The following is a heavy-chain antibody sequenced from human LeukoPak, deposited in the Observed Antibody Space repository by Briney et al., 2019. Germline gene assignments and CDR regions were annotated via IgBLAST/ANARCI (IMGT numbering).Heavy chain of an antibody. D-gene: IGHD3-9*01. CDR2: INPNSGGT. Sequence: GASVRVSCKASGYTFTGYYMHWVRQAPGQGLEWMGRINPNSGGTNYAQKFQGRVTMTRDTSISTAYMELSRLRSDDTAVYYCARVSLTGYYLSWGQGTLVTVSS. V-gene: IGHV1-2*06. CDR3: ARVSLTGYYLS. J-gene: IGHJ5*02. CDR1: GYTFTGYY.